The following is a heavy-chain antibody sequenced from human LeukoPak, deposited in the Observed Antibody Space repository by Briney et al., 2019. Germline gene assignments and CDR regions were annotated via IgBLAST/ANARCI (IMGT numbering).Heavy chain of an antibody. J-gene: IGHJ4*02. CDR3: ARVSRHNFGSFDY. CDR2: IRYDGSNK. D-gene: IGHD1-1*01. CDR1: GFTFSSYG. V-gene: IGHV3-30*02. Sequence: GGSVRLCCAASGFTFSSYGMHWVRQAPGKGLEWVAFIRYDGSNKYYADSVKGRFTISRDNSKNTLYLQMNSLRAEDTAVYYCARVSRHNFGSFDYWGQGTLVTVSS.